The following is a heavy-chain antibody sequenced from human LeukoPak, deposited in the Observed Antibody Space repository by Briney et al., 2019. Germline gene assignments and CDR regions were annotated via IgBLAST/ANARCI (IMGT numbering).Heavy chain of an antibody. Sequence: SETLSLTCTVSGGSISSYYWSWIRQPPGKGLEWIGYIYCSGSTNYNPSLKSRVTISVDTSKNQFSLKLSSVTAADTAVYYCARDRSEGYYFDYWGQGTLVTVSS. J-gene: IGHJ4*02. CDR2: IYCSGST. CDR1: GGSISSYY. V-gene: IGHV4-59*01. CDR3: ARDRSEGYYFDY.